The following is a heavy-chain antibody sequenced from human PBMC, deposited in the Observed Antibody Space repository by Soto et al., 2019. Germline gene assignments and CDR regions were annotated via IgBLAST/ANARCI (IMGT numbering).Heavy chain of an antibody. J-gene: IGHJ5*02. Sequence: GASVKVSCKASGGTFSSYTISWVRQAPGQGLEWMGRIIPILGIANYAQKFQGRVTITADKSTSTAYMELSSLRSEDTAVYYCARDERYNWNDINCFDPWGQGTLVTAPQ. CDR1: GGTFSSYT. CDR3: ARDERYNWNDINCFDP. CDR2: IIPILGIA. D-gene: IGHD1-1*01. V-gene: IGHV1-69*04.